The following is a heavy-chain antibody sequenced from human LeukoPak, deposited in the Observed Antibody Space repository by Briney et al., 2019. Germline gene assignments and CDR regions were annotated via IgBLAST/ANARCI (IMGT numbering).Heavy chain of an antibody. Sequence: SETLSLTCTVSGGSISSSSYYWGWICQPPGKGLEWIGSIYYSGSTYYNPSLKSRVTISVDTSKNQFSLKLSSVTAADTAVYYCARGHSSGNRYYYYMDVWGKGTTVTVSS. D-gene: IGHD6-19*01. CDR2: IYYSGST. V-gene: IGHV4-39*07. J-gene: IGHJ6*03. CDR3: ARGHSSGNRYYYYMDV. CDR1: GGSISSSSYY.